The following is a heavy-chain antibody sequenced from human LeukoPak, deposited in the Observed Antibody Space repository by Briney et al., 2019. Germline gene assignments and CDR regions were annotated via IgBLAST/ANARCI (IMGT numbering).Heavy chain of an antibody. Sequence: GESLKISCKGSGYSFTSYWIGWVRQMPGKGLEWMGIIYPGDSDTRYSPSFQGPVTISADKSISTAYLQWSSLKASDTAMYYCARWPRDYQGGVGYFDYWGQGTLVTVSS. D-gene: IGHD4-11*01. CDR1: GYSFTSYW. CDR3: ARWPRDYQGGVGYFDY. J-gene: IGHJ4*02. V-gene: IGHV5-51*01. CDR2: IYPGDSDT.